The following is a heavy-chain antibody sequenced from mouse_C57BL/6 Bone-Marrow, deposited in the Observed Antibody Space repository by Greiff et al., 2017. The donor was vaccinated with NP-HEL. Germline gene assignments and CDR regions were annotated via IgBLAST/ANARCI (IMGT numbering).Heavy chain of an antibody. CDR3: TGELTGTLAY. V-gene: IGHV6-3*01. J-gene: IGHJ3*01. Sequence: EVHLVESGGGLVQPGGSMKLSCVASGFTFSNYWMNWVRQSPEKGLEWVAQIRLKSDNYATHYAESVKGRFTISRDDSKSSVYLQMNNVRAEDTGIYYCTGELTGTLAYWGQGTLVTVSA. CDR1: GFTFSNYW. D-gene: IGHD4-1*01. CDR2: IRLKSDNYAT.